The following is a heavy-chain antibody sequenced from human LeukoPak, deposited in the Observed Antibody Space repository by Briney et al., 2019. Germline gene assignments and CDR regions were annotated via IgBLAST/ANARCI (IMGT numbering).Heavy chain of an antibody. CDR3: ASLKGQNY. Sequence: GGSLRLSCAASDFTFRNYWMTWVRQAPGKGLEWVANIKEGGNERKYLDSVKGRFTISRDNAKNSLYLQMSSLRVEDTAVYYCASLKGQNYWGHGTLVTVSS. CDR1: DFTFRNYW. CDR2: IKEGGNER. J-gene: IGHJ4*01. V-gene: IGHV3-7*01.